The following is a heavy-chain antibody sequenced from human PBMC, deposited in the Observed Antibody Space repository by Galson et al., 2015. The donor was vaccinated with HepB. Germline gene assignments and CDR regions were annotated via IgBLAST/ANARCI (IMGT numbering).Heavy chain of an antibody. J-gene: IGHJ4*02. D-gene: IGHD6-19*01. V-gene: IGHV3-66*02. CDR3: ATEWLEDGVDY. CDR1: GFTVSSNY. CDR2: IYSGGST. Sequence: SLRLSCAASGFTVSSNYMSWVRQAPGKGLEWVSVIYSGGSTYYADSVKGRFTISRDNSKNTLYLQMNSLRAEDTAVYYCATEWLEDGVDYWGQGTLVTVSS.